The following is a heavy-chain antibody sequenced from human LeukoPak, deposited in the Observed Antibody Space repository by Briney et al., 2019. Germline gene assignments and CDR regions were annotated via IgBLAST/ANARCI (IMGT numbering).Heavy chain of an antibody. D-gene: IGHD2-21*01. V-gene: IGHV4-59*08. Sequence: PSETLSLTCTVSGGSISSYYWSWIRQPPGKGLEWIGYIYYSGSTNYNPSLKSRVTISVDTSKSQFSLKLSSVTAADTAVYYCASSENVEEEVWYYFDYWGQGTLVTVSS. J-gene: IGHJ4*02. CDR3: ASSENVEEEVWYYFDY. CDR1: GGSISSYY. CDR2: IYYSGST.